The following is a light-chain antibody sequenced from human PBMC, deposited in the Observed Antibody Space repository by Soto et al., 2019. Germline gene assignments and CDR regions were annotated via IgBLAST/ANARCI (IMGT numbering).Light chain of an antibody. Sequence: EIVLTQAPATLSLPPGERATLSCRASQSISSYLAWYQQKPGQAPRLLIYDASNRATGIPARFSGSGSGTDFPLNTSRLAPQDFAEYYCQQYSRSGTLGKRTKVDIK. J-gene: IGKJ1*01. CDR3: QQYSRSGT. CDR2: DAS. V-gene: IGKV3-11*01. CDR1: QSISSY.